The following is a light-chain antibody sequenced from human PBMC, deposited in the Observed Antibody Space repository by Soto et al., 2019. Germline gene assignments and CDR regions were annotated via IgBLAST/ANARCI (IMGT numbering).Light chain of an antibody. V-gene: IGLV2-23*01. CDR1: SSDVGSYNL. CDR3: CSYVASSTSYI. Sequence: QSVLTQPASVSGSPGQSITISYTGTSSDVGSYNLVSWYQQLPGKAPKLMIYEGSKRPSGVSNRFSGSKSGNTASLTISGLQAEDEAVYYCCSYVASSTSYIFGTGTKVTVL. CDR2: EGS. J-gene: IGLJ1*01.